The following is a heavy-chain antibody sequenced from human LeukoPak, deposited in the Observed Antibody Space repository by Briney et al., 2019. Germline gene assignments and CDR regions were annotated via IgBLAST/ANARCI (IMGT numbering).Heavy chain of an antibody. J-gene: IGHJ1*01. D-gene: IGHD6-13*01. Sequence: SVKVSCKASGGTFSSYAISWVRQAPGQGLEWMGRIIPIFGTANYAQKFQGRVTITTDGSTSTAYMELSSLRSEDTAVYYCALTVSSSWYGYFQHWGQGTLVTVSS. CDR3: ALTVSSSWYGYFQH. CDR1: GGTFSSYA. V-gene: IGHV1-69*05. CDR2: IIPIFGTA.